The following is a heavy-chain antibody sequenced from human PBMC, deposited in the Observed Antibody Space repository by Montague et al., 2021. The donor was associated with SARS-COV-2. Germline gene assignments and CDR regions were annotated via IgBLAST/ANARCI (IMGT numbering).Heavy chain of an antibody. V-gene: IGHV4-59*08. D-gene: IGHD7-27*01. J-gene: IGHJ4*02. CDR3: ARHANWDRYYFDY. CDR1: GGSISSSY. Sequence: SETRSLTCSVSGGSISSSYWSWIRQPPGKGLEWIGYIYHYGSAKYNPSLKSRVTISVDTSKNQFSLKLSSVTAVDTAVYYCARHANWDRYYFDYWGQGTLVTVSS. CDR2: IYHYGSA.